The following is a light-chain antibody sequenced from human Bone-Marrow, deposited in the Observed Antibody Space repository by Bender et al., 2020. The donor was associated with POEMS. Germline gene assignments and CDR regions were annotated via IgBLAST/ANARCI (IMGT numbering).Light chain of an antibody. Sequence: QSALTQPASVSGSPGQSITISCTGTNSDVGTYKFVSWFQHLPGKAPQLIFYDVTNRPSGVSYRFSGSKSDNTASLTISGLQAEDEADYYCCSYAGGITFDVVFGGGTKLTVL. V-gene: IGLV2-23*02. CDR3: CSYAGGITFDVV. CDR1: NSDVGTYKF. CDR2: DVT. J-gene: IGLJ2*01.